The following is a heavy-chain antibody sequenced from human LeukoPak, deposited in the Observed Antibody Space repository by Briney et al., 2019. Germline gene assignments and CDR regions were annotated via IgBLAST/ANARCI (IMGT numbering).Heavy chain of an antibody. CDR1: GGSISSGDYY. Sequence: SETLSLTCTVSGGSISSGDYYWSWIRQPPGKGLEWVGYIHYSGSTYYNPSLKSRVTVSVDTSKNQFSLKLSSVTAADTAFYYCARVLSPVIPTYFDYRGQGTLVTVSS. V-gene: IGHV4-30-4*01. CDR2: IHYSGST. J-gene: IGHJ4*02. D-gene: IGHD3-22*01. CDR3: ARVLSPVIPTYFDY.